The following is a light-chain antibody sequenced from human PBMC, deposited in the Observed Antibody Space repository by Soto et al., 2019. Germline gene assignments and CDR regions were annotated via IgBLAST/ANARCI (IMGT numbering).Light chain of an antibody. V-gene: IGKV1-39*01. Sequence: DIQMTQSPSSLSASVGDRVTITCRASQSISSYFNLYQQKPGKAPKLLIYGASSLQSGVPSRFSGSGSGTDFTLTIRSLQPEDFATYFCQQSYTTPRTFGQGTKVEVK. CDR1: QSISSY. J-gene: IGKJ1*01. CDR2: GAS. CDR3: QQSYTTPRT.